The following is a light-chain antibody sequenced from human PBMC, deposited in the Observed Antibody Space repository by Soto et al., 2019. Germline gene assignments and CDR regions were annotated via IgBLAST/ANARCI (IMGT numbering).Light chain of an antibody. V-gene: IGKV1-9*01. Sequence: DIQLTQSPSFLSASVGDRVTITCRASQDMNTYIAWYQHTPGKATKLLIYGASTLQSGVPARFSGSESGAVFTLKISSLQPEDFATYYCQQLNSYPLTFGGGTKVDIK. CDR3: QQLNSYPLT. CDR2: GAS. J-gene: IGKJ4*01. CDR1: QDMNTY.